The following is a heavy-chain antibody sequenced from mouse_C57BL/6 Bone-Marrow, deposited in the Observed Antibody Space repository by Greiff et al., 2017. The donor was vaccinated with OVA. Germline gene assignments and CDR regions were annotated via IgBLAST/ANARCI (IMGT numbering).Heavy chain of an antibody. V-gene: IGHV3-6*01. CDR2: ISYDGSN. Sequence: DVKLQESGPGLVKPSQSLSLTCSVTGYSITSGYYWNWIRQFPGNKLEWMGYISYDGSNNYNPSLKNRISITRDTSKNQFFLKLNSVTTEDTATYYCASYYGNWYFDVWGTGTTVTVSS. D-gene: IGHD1-1*02. CDR1: GYSITSGYY. J-gene: IGHJ1*03. CDR3: ASYYGNWYFDV.